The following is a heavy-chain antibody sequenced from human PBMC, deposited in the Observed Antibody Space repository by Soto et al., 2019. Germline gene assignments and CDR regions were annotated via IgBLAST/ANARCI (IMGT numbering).Heavy chain of an antibody. CDR1: GDTFTSYD. V-gene: IGHV1-8*01. Sequence: ASVKVSCKASGDTFTSYDINWVRQATGQGLEWMGWMNPNSGNTGYAQKFQGRVTMTRNTSISTAYMELSSLRSEDTAVYYCASRGRYCSGGSCYYAFDIWGQGTMVT. J-gene: IGHJ3*02. CDR2: MNPNSGNT. D-gene: IGHD2-15*01. CDR3: ASRGRYCSGGSCYYAFDI.